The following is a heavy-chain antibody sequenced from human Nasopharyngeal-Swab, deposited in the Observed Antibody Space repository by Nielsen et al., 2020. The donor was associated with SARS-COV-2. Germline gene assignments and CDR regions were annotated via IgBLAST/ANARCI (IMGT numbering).Heavy chain of an antibody. D-gene: IGHD4-17*01. CDR2: ISYDGGSNK. V-gene: IGHV3-30*18. CDR3: AKDTTEIRGYFDL. J-gene: IGHJ2*01. Sequence: VRQAPGEGLEWVGVISYDGGSNKYYADAVKGRFTISRDTSKNTLYLQMSILRPEDTALYFCAKDTTEIRGYFDLWGRGTLVTVSS.